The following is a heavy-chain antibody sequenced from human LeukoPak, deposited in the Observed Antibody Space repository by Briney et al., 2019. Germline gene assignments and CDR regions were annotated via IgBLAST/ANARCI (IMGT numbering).Heavy chain of an antibody. CDR1: RFTFSTYA. J-gene: IGHJ4*02. Sequence: GGSLRLSCAASRFTFSTYAMYWVRQAPGKGLEWVAVISYDGSNKYYADSVKGRFTISRDNSKNTLYLQMNSLRAEDTAVYYCAARGLVVVTANSPSDYRGQGTLVTVSS. CDR2: ISYDGSNK. CDR3: AARGLVVVTANSPSDY. D-gene: IGHD2-21*02. V-gene: IGHV3-30*04.